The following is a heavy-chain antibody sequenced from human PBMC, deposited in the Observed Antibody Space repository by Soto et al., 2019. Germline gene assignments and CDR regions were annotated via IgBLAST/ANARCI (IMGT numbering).Heavy chain of an antibody. Sequence: ASVKVSCKACGYTFTSYYMHWVRQAPGQGLEWMGIINPSGGSTSYAQKFQGQVTFSADKSISTAYLQWSSLKASDTAMYYCLRERTSQDAGYYYYYMAVWGKGTTVTVSS. D-gene: IGHD2-2*01. CDR1: GYTFTSYY. CDR2: INPSGGST. J-gene: IGHJ6*03. CDR3: LRERTSQDAGYYYYYMAV. V-gene: IGHV1-46*01.